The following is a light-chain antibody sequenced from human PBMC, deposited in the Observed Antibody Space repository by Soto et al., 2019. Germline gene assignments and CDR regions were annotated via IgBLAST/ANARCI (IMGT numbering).Light chain of an antibody. CDR3: HQYSTLPWT. J-gene: IGKJ1*01. CDR2: WAS. Sequence: DIVMTQSPDSLAVSLGERATINCRSSQSVFYNPNNKNYLAWFKQKPGQGPKLLIYWASTRESGVPDRFSGSGSGTDFTLTINSLQAEDVAVYFCHQYSTLPWTFGQGTKVEIK. CDR1: QSVFYNPNNKNY. V-gene: IGKV4-1*01.